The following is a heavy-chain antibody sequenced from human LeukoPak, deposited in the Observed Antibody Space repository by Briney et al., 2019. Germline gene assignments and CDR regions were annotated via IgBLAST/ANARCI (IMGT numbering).Heavy chain of an antibody. CDR1: TFTFSKYA. CDR3: AKVAGYSSSWYHFDY. Sequence: PGGSLRLSCAASTFTFSKYAVSWVRQAPGKGLEWVSAISGSGGSTYYADSVKGRFTISRDNSKNTLYLQMNSLRAEDTAVYYCAKVAGYSSSWYHFDYWGQGTLVTVSS. CDR2: ISGSGGST. D-gene: IGHD6-13*01. J-gene: IGHJ4*02. V-gene: IGHV3-23*01.